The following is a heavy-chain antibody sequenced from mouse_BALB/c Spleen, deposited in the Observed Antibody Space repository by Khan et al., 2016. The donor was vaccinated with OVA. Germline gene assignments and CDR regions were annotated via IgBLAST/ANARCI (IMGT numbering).Heavy chain of an antibody. CDR3: ARDRIDY. CDR1: GYTFTSYG. V-gene: IGHV1-4*01. J-gene: IGHJ2*01. CDR2: INPTSGYT. Sequence: VQLQESGAELEKPGASVKMSCKASGYTFTSYGMHWIKQRPGQGLEWIGYINPTSGYTDYNQKFKDKATLTADKSSSTAYMQLNSLTSDDSAVYYCARDRIDYWGQGTTLTVSS.